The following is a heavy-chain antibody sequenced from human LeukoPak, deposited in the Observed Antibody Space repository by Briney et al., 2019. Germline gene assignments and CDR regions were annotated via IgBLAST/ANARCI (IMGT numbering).Heavy chain of an antibody. J-gene: IGHJ4*02. CDR2: ISWNSGNI. V-gene: IGHV3-9*01. Sequence: AGRSLRLSCTGSGFTFDDYDIHWVRQTPGKGLEWVSGISWNSGNIAYADFVGGRFTISRDNAKNSLSLQMNSLSDEDTAVYYCADDFYTLFDYWGQGTLVTVSS. CDR3: ADDFYTLFDY. D-gene: IGHD2-21*02. CDR1: GFTFDDYD.